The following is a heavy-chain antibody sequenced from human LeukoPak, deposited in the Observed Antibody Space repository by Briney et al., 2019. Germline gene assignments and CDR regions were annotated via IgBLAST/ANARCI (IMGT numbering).Heavy chain of an antibody. CDR1: GGSISSGGYS. V-gene: IGHV4-30-2*01. CDR3: ARTYARSYYYGMDV. D-gene: IGHD4-17*01. J-gene: IGHJ6*02. CDR2: IYHSGST. Sequence: SETLSLTCAVSGGSISSGGYSWSWIRQPPGKGLGWIGYIYHSGSTHYNPSLKSRVTISVDRSKNQFSLKLSSVTAADTAVYYCARTYARSYYYGMDVWGQGTTVTVSS.